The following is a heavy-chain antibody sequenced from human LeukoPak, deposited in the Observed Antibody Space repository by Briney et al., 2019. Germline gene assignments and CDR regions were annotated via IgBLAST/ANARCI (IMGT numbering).Heavy chain of an antibody. V-gene: IGHV3-9*01. CDR2: ISWNSGSI. CDR1: GFTFDDYA. J-gene: IGHJ4*02. D-gene: IGHD4-17*01. CDR3: AKDLHDYGDYTKTSPFDY. Sequence: GGSLRLSCAASGFTFDDYAMHWVRQAPGKGLEWVPGISWNSGSIGYADSVKGRFTISRDNAKNSLYLQMNSLRAEDTALYYCAKDLHDYGDYTKTSPFDYWGQGTLVTVSS.